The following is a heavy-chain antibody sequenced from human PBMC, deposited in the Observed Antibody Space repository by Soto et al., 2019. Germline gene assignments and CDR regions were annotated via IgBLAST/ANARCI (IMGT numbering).Heavy chain of an antibody. CDR1: GGTFSSYA. Sequence: SVKVSCKASGGTFSSYAISWVRQAPGQGLEWMGGIIPIFGTANYAQKFQGRVTITADESTSTAYMELSSLRSEDTAVYYCARGPLSSYYDSSGYWVPGADYWGQ. CDR3: ARGPLSSYYDSSGYWVPGADY. D-gene: IGHD3-22*01. V-gene: IGHV1-69*13. J-gene: IGHJ4*01. CDR2: IIPIFGTA.